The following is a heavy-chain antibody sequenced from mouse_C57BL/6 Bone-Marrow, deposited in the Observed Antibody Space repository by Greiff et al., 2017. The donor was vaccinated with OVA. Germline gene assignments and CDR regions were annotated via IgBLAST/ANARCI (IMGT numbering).Heavy chain of an antibody. J-gene: IGHJ4*01. Sequence: DVKLVESGAELVKPGASVKLSCTASGFNIKDYYMHWVKQRTEQGLEWIGRIDPEDGETKYAPKFQGKATITADTSSNTAYLQLSSLTSEDTAVYYCARGYYGSSPSYAMDYWGQGTSVTVSS. CDR2: IDPEDGET. CDR1: GFNIKDYY. CDR3: ARGYYGSSPSYAMDY. V-gene: IGHV14-2*01. D-gene: IGHD1-1*01.